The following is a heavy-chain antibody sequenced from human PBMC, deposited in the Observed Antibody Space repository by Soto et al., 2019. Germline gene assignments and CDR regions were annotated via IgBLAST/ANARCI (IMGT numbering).Heavy chain of an antibody. J-gene: IGHJ6*02. CDR3: AREGPITIFGAKTKPGTWGMDV. CDR2: IYYSGST. D-gene: IGHD3-3*01. CDR1: GGSISSGGYY. Sequence: QVQLQESGPGLVKPSQTLSLTCTVSGGSISSGGYYWSWIRQHPGKGLEWIGYIYYSGSTYYNPSLKSRVTISVDTSKNQFSLKLSSVTAADTAVYYCAREGPITIFGAKTKPGTWGMDVWGQGTTVTVSS. V-gene: IGHV4-31*03.